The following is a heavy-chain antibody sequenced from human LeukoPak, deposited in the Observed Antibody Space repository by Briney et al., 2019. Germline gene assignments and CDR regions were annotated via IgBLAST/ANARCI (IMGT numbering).Heavy chain of an antibody. D-gene: IGHD1-26*01. CDR3: ARGGTYYPCIDY. J-gene: IGHJ4*02. Sequence: ASVKVSCKASGYTFTTSYINWVRQAPGQGLAWIGWVSAYNGKTSYAQKFQGRVTMTTDSSTNTAYMDLTSLRSDDTAVYYCARGGTYYPCIDYWGQGTQVTVSS. V-gene: IGHV1-18*01. CDR2: VSAYNGKT. CDR1: GYTFTTSY.